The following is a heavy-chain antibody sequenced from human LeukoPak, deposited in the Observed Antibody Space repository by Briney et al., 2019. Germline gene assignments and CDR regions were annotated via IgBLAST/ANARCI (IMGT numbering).Heavy chain of an antibody. CDR1: GYSFTSYC. V-gene: IGHV5-51*01. CDR2: IYPGDSDT. CDR3: ARTGYSSGWYWGYFDY. D-gene: IGHD6-19*01. J-gene: IGHJ4*02. Sequence: GESLKISCKGSGYSFTSYCIGWVRQMPGKGLEWMGIIYPGDSDTRYSPSFQGQVTISADKSISTAYLQWSSLKASDTAMYYCARTGYSSGWYWGYFDYWGQGTLVTVSS.